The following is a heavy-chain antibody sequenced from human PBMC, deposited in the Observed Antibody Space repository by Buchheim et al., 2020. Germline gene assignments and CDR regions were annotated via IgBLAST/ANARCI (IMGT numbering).Heavy chain of an antibody. CDR3: AGSSYDSSGYNFDY. J-gene: IGHJ4*02. CDR1: GFTFSSYA. V-gene: IGHV3-30-3*01. CDR2: ISYDGSNK. Sequence: QVQLVESGGGVVQPGRSLRLSCAASGFTFSSYAMHWVRQAPGKGLEWVAVISYDGSNKYYADSVKGRFTISRDNSKNTLYLQMNSLRAEDTAVYYCAGSSYDSSGYNFDYWGQGTL. D-gene: IGHD3-22*01.